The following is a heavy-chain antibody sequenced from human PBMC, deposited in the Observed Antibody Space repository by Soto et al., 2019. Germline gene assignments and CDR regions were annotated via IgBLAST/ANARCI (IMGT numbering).Heavy chain of an antibody. D-gene: IGHD2-15*01. Sequence: SETLSLTCTVSGGSINNGDYFWGWIRQPPGKGLEWIGSVYHSGTTNYNPSLKSRVTISVETSKNQFSLNLRSVTAADTAVYYCANVVVGAPRHPDFDSWGQGTLATVSS. V-gene: IGHV4-39*01. CDR2: VYHSGTT. CDR1: GGSINNGDYF. J-gene: IGHJ4*02. CDR3: ANVVVGAPRHPDFDS.